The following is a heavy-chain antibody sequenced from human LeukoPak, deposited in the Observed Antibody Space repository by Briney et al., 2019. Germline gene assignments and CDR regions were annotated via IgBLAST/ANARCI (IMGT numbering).Heavy chain of an antibody. CDR3: AKDRVVPAAIYYYYGMDV. CDR2: IRYDGSNK. V-gene: IGHV3-30*02. J-gene: IGHJ6*02. Sequence: GGSLRLSCAASGFTFSSYGMHWVRQAPGKGLEWVAFIRYDGSNKYYADSVKGRFTISRDNSKNTLYLQMNSLRAEDTAVYYCAKDRVVPAAIYYYYGMDVWGQGTTVTVFS. CDR1: GFTFSSYG. D-gene: IGHD2-2*01.